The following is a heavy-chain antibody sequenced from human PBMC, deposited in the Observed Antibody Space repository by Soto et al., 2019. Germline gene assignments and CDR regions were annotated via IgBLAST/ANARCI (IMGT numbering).Heavy chain of an antibody. V-gene: IGHV4-4*07. J-gene: IGHJ6*02. CDR3: ARDLRPTYYDFWSGYDNVDRRSDYYYYYGMDV. CDR2: IYTSGST. Sequence: KASETLSLTCTVSGGSISSYYWSWIRQPAGKGLEWIGRIYTSGSTNYNPSLKSRVTMSVDTSKNQFSLKLSSVTAADTAVYYCARDLRPTYYDFWSGYDNVDRRSDYYYYYGMDVWGQGTTVTVSS. D-gene: IGHD3-3*01. CDR1: GGSISSYY.